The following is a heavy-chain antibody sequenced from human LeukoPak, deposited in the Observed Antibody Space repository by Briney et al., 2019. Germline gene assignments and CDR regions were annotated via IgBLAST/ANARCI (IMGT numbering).Heavy chain of an antibody. V-gene: IGHV4-39*01. CDR3: ATLYYYGSGSYAFDF. CDR1: GGSISSSSYY. D-gene: IGHD3-10*01. Sequence: SETLSLTCTVSGGSISSSSYYWGWIRQPPGTGLEWIGSIYYSGSTYYNPSLKSRVTISVDTSKNQFSLKLSSVTAADTGVYYCATLYYYGSGSYAFDFWGQGTMVTVSS. CDR2: IYYSGST. J-gene: IGHJ3*01.